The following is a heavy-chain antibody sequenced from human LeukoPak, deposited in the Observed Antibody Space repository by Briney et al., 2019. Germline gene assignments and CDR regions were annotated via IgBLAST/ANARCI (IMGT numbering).Heavy chain of an antibody. D-gene: IGHD1-7*01. CDR2: ISSRSSNI. V-gene: IGHV3-21*01. J-gene: IGHJ3*02. CDR3: ARGGTGATRDDTFDI. CDR1: GFTFSSYS. Sequence: GGSLRLSCADSGFTFSSYSMNWVRQAPGKGLEWVSSISSRSSNIFYADSVKGRFTISRESAKNSLYLQMNSLRAEDTAVYYWARGGTGATRDDTFDIWGQGTMVTVSS.